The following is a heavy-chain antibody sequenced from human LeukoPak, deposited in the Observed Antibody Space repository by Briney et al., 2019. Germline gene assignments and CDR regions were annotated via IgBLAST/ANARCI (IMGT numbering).Heavy chain of an antibody. CDR1: GGSISSHY. CDR3: ARMREWFDP. CDR2: IYYSGST. J-gene: IGHJ5*02. V-gene: IGHV4-59*11. Sequence: PSETLSLTCTVSGGSISSHYWSWIRQPPGKGLEWIVYIYYSGSTNYNPSLKSRVTMSVDTSKSHFSLKLSSVTAADTAVYYCARMREWFDPWGQGTLVTVSS.